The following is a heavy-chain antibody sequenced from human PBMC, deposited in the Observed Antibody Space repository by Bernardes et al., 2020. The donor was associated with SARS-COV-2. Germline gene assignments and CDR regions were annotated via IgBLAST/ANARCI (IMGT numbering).Heavy chain of an antibody. J-gene: IGHJ6*02. CDR3: ARGDCSSTSCYTGFGYYYYYGMDV. D-gene: IGHD2-2*02. CDR2: IIPIFGTA. Sequence: SVKVSCKASGGTFSSYAISWVRQAPGQGLEWMGGIIPIFGTANYAQKFQGRVTITADESTSTAYMELSSLRSEDTAVYYCARGDCSSTSCYTGFGYYYYYGMDVWGQGTTVTVSS. V-gene: IGHV1-69*13. CDR1: GGTFSSYA.